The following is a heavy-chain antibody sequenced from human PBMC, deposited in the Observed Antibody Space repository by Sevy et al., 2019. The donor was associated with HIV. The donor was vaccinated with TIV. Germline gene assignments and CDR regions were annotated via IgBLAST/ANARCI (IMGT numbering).Heavy chain of an antibody. CDR3: ARDYGSGSYLYYFDY. J-gene: IGHJ4*02. CDR1: GFTFDDYG. V-gene: IGHV3-20*04. D-gene: IGHD3-10*01. CDR2: INWNGGST. Sequence: GGSLRLSCAASGFTFDDYGMSWVRQAPGKGLEWVSGINWNGGSTGYADSVKGRFTISRDNAKNSLYLQMNSLRAEDTALYYCARDYGSGSYLYYFDYWGQRTLVTISS.